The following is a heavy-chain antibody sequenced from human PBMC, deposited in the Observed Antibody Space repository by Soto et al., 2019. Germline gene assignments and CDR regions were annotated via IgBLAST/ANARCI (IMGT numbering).Heavy chain of an antibody. D-gene: IGHD3-10*01. Sequence: HLVQSGPEVKKPGASVTVSCKTSGDTFTNFGLSWVRQAPGQGLEWMGWIDTYNSNKNYAQKFQGRRTLTTDTSTSTGYMELKSLEYDDTAVYYCARVLRGVVNWFDPWAQGTLVTVSS. J-gene: IGHJ5*02. CDR3: ARVLRGVVNWFDP. CDR1: GDTFTNFG. CDR2: IDTYNSNK. V-gene: IGHV1-18*01.